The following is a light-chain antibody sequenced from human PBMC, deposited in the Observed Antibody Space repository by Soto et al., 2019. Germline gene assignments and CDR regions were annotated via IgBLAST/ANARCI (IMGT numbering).Light chain of an antibody. Sequence: DIQMTQSPSTLSASVGDRVTITCRASQNIPILLAWYQQKPGKAPKLLIQRVSLLESGVPSRFSGSGSGTEFTLTISSLQPDDFATYYCQQYHTFSLTFGQGTKVEMK. CDR3: QQYHTFSLT. V-gene: IGKV1-5*03. CDR2: RVS. CDR1: QNIPIL. J-gene: IGKJ1*01.